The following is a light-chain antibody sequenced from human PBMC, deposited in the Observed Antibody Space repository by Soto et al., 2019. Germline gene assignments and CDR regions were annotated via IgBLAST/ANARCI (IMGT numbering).Light chain of an antibody. J-gene: IGKJ1*01. CDR1: QSVSTN. CDR2: GTS. CDR3: QHYNNWPRT. Sequence: EIVMTQSRAVLYVSPGERATLSCRASQSVSTNLAWYQQKPGQAPSLVIYGTSTRATGIPARFSGSGSGTEFTLTISSLQSEDFSVYYRQHYNNWPRTFGQGTKVEIK. V-gene: IGKV3-15*01.